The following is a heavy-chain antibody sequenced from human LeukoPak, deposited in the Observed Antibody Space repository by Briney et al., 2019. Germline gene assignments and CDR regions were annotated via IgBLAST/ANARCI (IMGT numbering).Heavy chain of an antibody. J-gene: IGHJ4*02. Sequence: GRSLRLSCAASGFTFTHYAMHWVRQTPGKGLEWEAVIFYDGTIQYYSDSVRGRLIVSRDNPKNTLYLHMNSLRAEDTAVYYCARDPRGPAGYDSPARDTFDYWGQGTLVTVSS. CDR2: IFYDGTIQ. CDR1: GFTFTHYA. D-gene: IGHD3-22*01. V-gene: IGHV3-30*03. CDR3: ARDPRGPAGYDSPARDTFDY.